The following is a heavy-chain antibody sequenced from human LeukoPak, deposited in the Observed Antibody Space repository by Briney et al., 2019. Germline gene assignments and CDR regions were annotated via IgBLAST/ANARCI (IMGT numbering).Heavy chain of an antibody. CDR3: ARDLVQYYDFWNQFDY. D-gene: IGHD3-3*01. V-gene: IGHV3-21*01. Sequence: GGSLRLSCAASGFTFSSYSMNWVRQAPGKGLEWVSSISSSSSYIYYADSVKGRFTISRDNAKNSLYLQMNSLRAEDTAVYYCARDLVQYYDFWNQFDYWGQGTLVTVSS. J-gene: IGHJ4*02. CDR2: ISSSSSYI. CDR1: GFTFSSYS.